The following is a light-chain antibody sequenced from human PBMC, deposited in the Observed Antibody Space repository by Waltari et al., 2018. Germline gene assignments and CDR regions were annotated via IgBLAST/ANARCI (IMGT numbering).Light chain of an antibody. J-gene: IGLJ2*01. CDR1: SSDVGSYNL. CDR2: EVS. Sequence: QSALTQPASVSGSPGQSITISCTGTSSDVGSYNLVSWYQQHPGKAPKLMIYEVSKRPSGFSNLFSGSKSGNTASLTISGLQAEDEADYYCCSYAGSSTYVVFGGGTKLTVL. V-gene: IGLV2-23*02. CDR3: CSYAGSSTYVV.